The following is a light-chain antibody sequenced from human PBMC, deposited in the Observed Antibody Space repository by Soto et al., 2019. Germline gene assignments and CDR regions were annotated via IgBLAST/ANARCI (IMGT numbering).Light chain of an antibody. CDR3: QKYSNAPRT. CDR2: AAI. J-gene: IGKJ1*01. CDR1: QDIANY. Sequence: DIQMTQSPSSLSASVGDRVTITCRASQDIANYLAWYQQKPGKVPQLLIYAAITLQSGVPSRFSGSGSGTDFTLTISSLQPEDVATYYCQKYSNAPRTFGQGTKVE. V-gene: IGKV1-27*01.